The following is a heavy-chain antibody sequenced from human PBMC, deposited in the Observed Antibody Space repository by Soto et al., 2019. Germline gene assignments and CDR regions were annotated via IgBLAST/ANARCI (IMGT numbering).Heavy chain of an antibody. Sequence: PSQTLSLTCAISGDSVSSNSAAWNWIRQSPSRGLEWLGRTYYRSKWYNDYAVSVKSRITINPDTSKNQFSLQLNSVTPEDTAVYYCARGYYDSSGCSTPFDFWSQGTLVTVSS. CDR2: TYYRSKWYN. CDR3: ARGYYDSSGCSTPFDF. CDR1: GDSVSSNSAA. J-gene: IGHJ4*02. V-gene: IGHV6-1*01. D-gene: IGHD3-22*01.